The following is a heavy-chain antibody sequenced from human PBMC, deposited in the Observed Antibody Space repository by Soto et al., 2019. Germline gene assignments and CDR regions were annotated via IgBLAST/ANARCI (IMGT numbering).Heavy chain of an antibody. V-gene: IGHV3-48*02. CDR1: GFTFSSHS. J-gene: IGHJ4*02. D-gene: IGHD3-22*01. CDR3: AREEYYYDSRGYYFIDY. Sequence: PGGSLRLSCAASGFTFSSHSMNWVRQAPGKGLEWVSYISSSSSVIYYADSVKGRFTISRDNGQNSLFLQMNSLRDEDSAVYYCAREEYYYDSRGYYFIDYWGQGT. CDR2: ISSSSSVI.